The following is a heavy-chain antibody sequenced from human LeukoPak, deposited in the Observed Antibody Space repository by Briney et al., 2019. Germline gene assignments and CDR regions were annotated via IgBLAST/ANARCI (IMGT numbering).Heavy chain of an antibody. Sequence: ASVKVSCKASGGTFSSYAISWVRQAPGQGLEWMGGIIPIFGTANYAQKFQGRVTITADKSTSTAYMELSSLRSEDTAVYYCARGGVPDIVVVPAVSDAFDIWGQGTMDTVSS. CDR3: ARGGVPDIVVVPAVSDAFDI. J-gene: IGHJ3*02. D-gene: IGHD2-2*01. CDR1: GGTFSSYA. V-gene: IGHV1-69*06. CDR2: IIPIFGTA.